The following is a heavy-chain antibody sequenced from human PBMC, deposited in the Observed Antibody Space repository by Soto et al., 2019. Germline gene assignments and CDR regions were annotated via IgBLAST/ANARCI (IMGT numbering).Heavy chain of an antibody. V-gene: IGHV4-34*01. CDR1: GGSFSGYY. Sequence: SETLSLTCAVYGGSFSGYYWSWIRQPPGKGLEWIGDINHSVSTNYNPSLKSRVTISLDKSKNQVSLTLTSVTPADSGVYYCATLYSSFSYTGMDVWGQGTAVTVSS. D-gene: IGHD6-6*01. CDR2: INHSVST. CDR3: ATLYSSFSYTGMDV. J-gene: IGHJ6*02.